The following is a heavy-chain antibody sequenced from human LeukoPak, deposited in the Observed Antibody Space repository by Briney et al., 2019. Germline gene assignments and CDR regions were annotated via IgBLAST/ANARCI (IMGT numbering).Heavy chain of an antibody. V-gene: IGHV3-23*01. Sequence: GGSLRLSCAASGFTFSSYSMNWVRQAPGKGLEWVSAISGSGGSTYYADSVKGRFTISRDNSKNTPYLQMNSLRAEDTAVYYCATCVGCRFPGIAVAGATDAFDIWGQGTMVTVSS. CDR2: ISGSGGST. CDR1: GFTFSSYS. D-gene: IGHD6-19*01. CDR3: ATCVGCRFPGIAVAGATDAFDI. J-gene: IGHJ3*02.